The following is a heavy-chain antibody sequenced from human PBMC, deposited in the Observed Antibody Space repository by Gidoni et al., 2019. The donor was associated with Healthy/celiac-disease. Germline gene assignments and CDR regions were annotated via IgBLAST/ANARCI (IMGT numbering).Heavy chain of an antibody. CDR3: ARDLETYYYDSSGPLDP. CDR1: GGTFSRYA. D-gene: IGHD3-22*01. J-gene: IGHJ5*02. Sequence: VQLVQSGAAVKQPGSSVKVSCKASGGTFSRYAISWVRQAPGQGLEWMGRIIPILGIANYAQKFQGRVTITADKSTSTAYMELSSLRSEDTAVYYCARDLETYYYDSSGPLDPWGQGTLVTVSS. V-gene: IGHV1-69*04. CDR2: IIPILGIA.